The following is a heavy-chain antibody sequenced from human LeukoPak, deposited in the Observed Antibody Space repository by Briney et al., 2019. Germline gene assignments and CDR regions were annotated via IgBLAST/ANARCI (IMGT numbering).Heavy chain of an antibody. Sequence: GGSLRLSCAASGFTFSSYGMHWVRQAPGKGLEWVGRTRNKANSYTTEYAASVKGRFTISRDDSKNSLYLQMNSLKTEDTAVYYCARVEGFYYDSSGLDYWGQGTLVTVSS. V-gene: IGHV3-72*01. CDR2: TRNKANSYTT. D-gene: IGHD3-22*01. J-gene: IGHJ4*02. CDR3: ARVEGFYYDSSGLDY. CDR1: GFTFSSYG.